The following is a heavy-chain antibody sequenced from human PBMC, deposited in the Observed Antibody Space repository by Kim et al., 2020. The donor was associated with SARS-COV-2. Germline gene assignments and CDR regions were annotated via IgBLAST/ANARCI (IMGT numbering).Heavy chain of an antibody. J-gene: IGHJ6*02. CDR3: ARDLLLDYLYYAMDV. V-gene: IGHV3-21*01. Sequence: GGSLRLSCAASGFTFNSYRMNWVRQAPGKGLEWVSSITSRSSYIYYADSVKGRFTISRDTAKNSLYLQMNSLRAEDTAVYHCARDLLLDYLYYAMDVWG. D-gene: IGHD2-15*01. CDR1: GFTFNSYR. CDR2: ITSRSSYI.